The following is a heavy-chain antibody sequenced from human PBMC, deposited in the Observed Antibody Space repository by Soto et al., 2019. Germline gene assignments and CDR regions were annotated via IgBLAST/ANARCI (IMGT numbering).Heavy chain of an antibody. J-gene: IGHJ4*02. CDR1: GFTFSNYW. D-gene: IGHD4-17*01. CDR3: ARTTALEY. V-gene: IGHV3-7*01. CDR2: IKEDGSEK. Sequence: GSLRLSCAASGFTFSNYWMSWVRQAPGKGLEWVANIKEDGSEKYYVDSVKGRFTISRDNTKNSLYLQMNSLRGEDTAVYYCARTTALEYWGQGALVTVSS.